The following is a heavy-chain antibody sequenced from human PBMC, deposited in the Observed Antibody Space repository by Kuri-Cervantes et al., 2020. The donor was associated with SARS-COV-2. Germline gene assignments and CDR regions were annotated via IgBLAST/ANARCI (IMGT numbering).Heavy chain of an antibody. J-gene: IGHJ6*03. CDR2: IRSKAYGGTT. Sequence: GGSLRLSCTASGFTFGDYAMSWVRQAPGKGLEWVGFIRSKAYGGTTEYAASVKGRFTISRDDSKSIAYLQMNSLKTEDTAVYYCTRYDFWSGYYMDVWGKGTTVTVSS. CDR1: GFTFGDYA. CDR3: TRYDFWSGYYMDV. D-gene: IGHD3-3*01. V-gene: IGHV3-49*04.